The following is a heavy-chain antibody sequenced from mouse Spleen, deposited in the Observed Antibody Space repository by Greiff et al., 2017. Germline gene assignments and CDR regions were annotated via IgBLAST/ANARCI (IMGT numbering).Heavy chain of an antibody. V-gene: IGHV1-76*01. Sequence: VQLQQSGAELVRPGASVKLSCKASGYTFTDYYINWVKQRPGQGLEWIARIYPGSGNTYYNEKFKGKATLTAEKSSSTAYMQLSSLTSEDSAVYFCARDGYDGLHWYFDVWGAGTTVTVSS. CDR2: IYPGSGNT. D-gene: IGHD2-2*01. CDR3: ARDGYDGLHWYFDV. J-gene: IGHJ1*01. CDR1: GYTFTDYY.